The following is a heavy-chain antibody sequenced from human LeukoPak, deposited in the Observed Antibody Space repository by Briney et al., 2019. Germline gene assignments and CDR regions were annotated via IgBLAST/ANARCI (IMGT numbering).Heavy chain of an antibody. CDR3: VRKSAARRTSEFDY. V-gene: IGHV1-2*02. CDR1: GYTFTGYY. J-gene: IGHJ4*02. CDR2: ISPNGGGT. D-gene: IGHD6-6*01. Sequence: ASVKVSCKASGYTFTGYYMNWVRQAPGQGLEWMGWISPNGGGTNYAQKFQGRVTMTSDTSINTGYMELSSLKSDDTAVYYCVRKSAARRTSEFDYWGQGSLVTVSS.